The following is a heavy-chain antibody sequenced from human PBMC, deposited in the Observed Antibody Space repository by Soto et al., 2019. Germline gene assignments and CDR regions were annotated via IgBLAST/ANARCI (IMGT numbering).Heavy chain of an antibody. D-gene: IGHD2-15*01. CDR3: ARGSRDCSGGTCFPLPTAEYFRH. J-gene: IGHJ1*01. V-gene: IGHV1-69*01. CDR2: IIPMFGTA. CDR1: GGTFSSHV. Sequence: QVQLVQSGPEVKKPGSSVKVSCKASGGTFSSHVFTWVRQAPGRGLEWMGGIIPMFGTANHAQKFQGRVILIADESTNTAYLELSSLRSEDTAVYYCARGSRDCSGGTCFPLPTAEYFRHWGQGTLITVSS.